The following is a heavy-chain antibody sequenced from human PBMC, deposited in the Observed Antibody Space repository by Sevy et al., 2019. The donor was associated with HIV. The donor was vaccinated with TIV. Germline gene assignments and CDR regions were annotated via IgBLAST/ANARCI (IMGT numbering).Heavy chain of an antibody. D-gene: IGHD6-13*01. CDR3: ARAAAGAYDAFDI. J-gene: IGHJ3*02. V-gene: IGHV1-8*03. CDR2: LNPSSSNT. CDR1: GYTFSVYD. Sequence: ASVKVSCKASGYTFSVYDINWVRQVTGQGLEWMGWLNPSSSNTGYAENFQGRVTFTMDSSTSTGYMGMSSPRSEETAIYYCARAAAGAYDAFDIWGQGTLVTVSS.